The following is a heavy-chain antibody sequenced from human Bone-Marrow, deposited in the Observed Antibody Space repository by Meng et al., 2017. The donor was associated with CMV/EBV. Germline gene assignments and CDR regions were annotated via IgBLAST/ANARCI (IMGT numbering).Heavy chain of an antibody. CDR2: ISSSSSYI. CDR3: ARGLLDWLPNDY. D-gene: IGHD5-18*01. J-gene: IGHJ4*02. Sequence: GGSLRLSCAASGFTFSSSSMNWVRQAPGKGLEWVSSISSSSSYIYYADSVKGRFTISRDNAKNPLYLQMNSLRAEDTAVYYCARGLLDWLPNDYWGQGTLVTVSS. V-gene: IGHV3-21*01. CDR1: GFTFSSSS.